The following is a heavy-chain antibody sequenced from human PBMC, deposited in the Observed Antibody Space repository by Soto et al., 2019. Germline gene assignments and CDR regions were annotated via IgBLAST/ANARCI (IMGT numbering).Heavy chain of an antibody. D-gene: IGHD6-6*01. Sequence: PGGSLRLSCAASGFTFSSYSMNWVRQAPGKGLEWVSSISSSSSYIYYADSVKGRFTISRDNAKNSLYLQMNSLRAEDTAVYYCARDHLEYSSSSHWFDPWGQGTLVTV. CDR2: ISSSSSYI. V-gene: IGHV3-21*01. CDR3: ARDHLEYSSSSHWFDP. J-gene: IGHJ5*02. CDR1: GFTFSSYS.